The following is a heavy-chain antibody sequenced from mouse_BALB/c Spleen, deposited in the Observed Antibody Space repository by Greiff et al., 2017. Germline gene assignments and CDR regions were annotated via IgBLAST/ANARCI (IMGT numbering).Heavy chain of an antibody. V-gene: IGHV5-4*02. CDR3: ARGTMITTAPAY. CDR2: ISDGGSYT. D-gene: IGHD2-4*01. Sequence: EVQLVESGGGLVKPGGSLKLSCAASGFTFSDYYMYWVRQTPEKRLEWVATISDGGSYTYYPDSVKGRFTISRDNAKNNLYLQMSSLKSEDTAMYYCARGTMITTAPAYWGQGTLVTVSA. J-gene: IGHJ3*01. CDR1: GFTFSDYY.